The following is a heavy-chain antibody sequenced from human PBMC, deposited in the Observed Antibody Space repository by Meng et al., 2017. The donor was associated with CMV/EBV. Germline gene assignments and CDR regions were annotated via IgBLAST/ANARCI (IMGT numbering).Heavy chain of an antibody. Sequence: GGSLRLSCAASGSTFSSYGMHWVRQAPGKGLEWVAVIWYDGSNKYYADSVKGRFTISRDNSKNTLYLQMNSLRAEDTAVYYCAKVRRVVTKGSDYGMDVWGQGTTVTVSS. CDR1: GSTFSSYG. CDR2: IWYDGSNK. J-gene: IGHJ6*02. D-gene: IGHD3-3*01. CDR3: AKVRRVVTKGSDYGMDV. V-gene: IGHV3-33*06.